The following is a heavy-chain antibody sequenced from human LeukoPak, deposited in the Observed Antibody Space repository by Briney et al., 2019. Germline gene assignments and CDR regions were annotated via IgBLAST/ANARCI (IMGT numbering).Heavy chain of an antibody. CDR1: GGSTSSAGYS. D-gene: IGHD3-16*01. V-gene: IGHV4-30-2*01. CDR3: ARLGRYDYFIDY. CDR2: IYHSGST. J-gene: IGHJ4*02. Sequence: SQTLSLTCAVSGGSTSSAGYSWSWIRQPPGKGLEWIGYIYHSGSTYYNSSLKSRVTISVDRSKNQFSLKLTSVTAADTAVYYCARLGRYDYFIDYWGQGTLVTVSS.